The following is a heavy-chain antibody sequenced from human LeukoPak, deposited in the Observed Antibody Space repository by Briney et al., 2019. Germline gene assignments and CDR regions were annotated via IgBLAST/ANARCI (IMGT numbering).Heavy chain of an antibody. Sequence: SETLSLTCAVYGGSFSGYYWSWIRQPPGKGLEWIGEINHSGSTNYNPSLKSRVTISVDTSKNQFSLKLSSVTAADTAVYYCARCPRGAVAGAYNWFDPWGQGTLVTVSS. CDR3: ARCPRGAVAGAYNWFDP. CDR1: GGSFSGYY. CDR2: INHSGST. J-gene: IGHJ5*02. V-gene: IGHV4-34*01. D-gene: IGHD6-19*01.